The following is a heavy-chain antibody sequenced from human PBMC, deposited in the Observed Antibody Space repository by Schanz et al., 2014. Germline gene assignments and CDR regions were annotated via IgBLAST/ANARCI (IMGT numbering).Heavy chain of an antibody. CDR1: GFPFRSYV. V-gene: IGHV3-30*04. D-gene: IGHD3-16*01. Sequence: QLQLVESGGGVVQPGRSLRLSCAASGFPFRSYVMHWVRQAPGKGLEWVAFISYDGNNQYYADSVKGRFTISRDNARNSLFLQMNSLRDEDTAVYYCASARCFTCPDYWFAPWGQGTLVTVSS. J-gene: IGHJ5*02. CDR2: ISYDGNNQ. CDR3: ASARCFTCPDYWFAP.